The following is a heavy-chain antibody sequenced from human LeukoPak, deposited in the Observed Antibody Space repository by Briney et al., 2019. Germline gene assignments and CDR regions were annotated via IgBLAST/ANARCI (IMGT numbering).Heavy chain of an antibody. CDR2: ISYDGSNK. CDR3: ARRPTQTNCSSTSCYRGY. D-gene: IGHD2-2*02. J-gene: IGHJ4*02. CDR1: GFTFSSYA. V-gene: IGHV3-30-3*01. Sequence: GRSLRLSCAASGFTFSSYAMHWVRQAPSKGLEWVAVISYDGSNKYYADSVKGRFTISRDNSKNTLYLQMNSLRAEDTAVYYCARRPTQTNCSSTSCYRGYWGQGTLVTVSS.